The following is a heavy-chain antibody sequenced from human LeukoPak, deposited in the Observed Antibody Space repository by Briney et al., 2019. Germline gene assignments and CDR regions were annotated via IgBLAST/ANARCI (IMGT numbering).Heavy chain of an antibody. CDR1: GYTFTSYA. Sequence: ASVKVSCKASGYTFTSYAMHWVRQAPGQRLEWMGWINAGNGNTKYSQKFQGRVTITRDTSASTAYMELSSLRSEDTAVYYCASRRKGSSGGSFYYYGMDVWGQGTTVTVSS. CDR2: INAGNGNT. CDR3: ASRRKGSSGGSFYYYGMDV. D-gene: IGHD2-15*01. V-gene: IGHV1-3*01. J-gene: IGHJ6*02.